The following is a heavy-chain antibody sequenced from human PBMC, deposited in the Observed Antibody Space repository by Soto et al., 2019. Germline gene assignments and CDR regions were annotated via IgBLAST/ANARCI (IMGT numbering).Heavy chain of an antibody. D-gene: IGHD6-19*01. Sequence: GGSLRLSCAASGFTFSDYAMNWVRQAPGKGLEWVSSISYTCYFIYYADSVKGRFTISRDNAKNALYLQMTGLRGDDTAVYYCARDLLSGANYYAHWGQGTLVTVSS. V-gene: IGHV3-21*04. J-gene: IGHJ4*02. CDR2: ISYTCYFI. CDR3: ARDLLSGANYYAH. CDR1: GFTFSDYA.